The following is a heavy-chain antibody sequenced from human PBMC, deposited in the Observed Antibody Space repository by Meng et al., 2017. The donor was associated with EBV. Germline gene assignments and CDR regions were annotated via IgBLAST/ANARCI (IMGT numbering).Heavy chain of an antibody. CDR2: ISNYNGNT. CDR3: ERKTSGYDFNWFDP. V-gene: IGHV1-18*01. Sequence: VRNTGATGKLCCNASGDSITSYGIRCVRQSLRHTPEWLEWISNYNGNTNYSQKLQGRVTLNNETTTGTANMKLRRMRSDDTAVYYCERKTSGYDFNWFDPWGQGTLVTVSS. D-gene: IGHD5-12*01. CDR1: GDSITSYG. J-gene: IGHJ5*02.